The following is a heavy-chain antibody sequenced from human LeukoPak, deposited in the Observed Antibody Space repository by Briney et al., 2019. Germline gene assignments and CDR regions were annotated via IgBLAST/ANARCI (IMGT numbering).Heavy chain of an antibody. D-gene: IGHD3-22*01. CDR3: AREAYYDCSGSLDF. CDR1: GFTFSTYA. Sequence: GGSLRLSCAASGFTFSTYAMSWGRQAPGKGLEWVSCINGRGVSTYYAESVKGRFTISRGNSKNTLYLQMSSLRADDTAIYYCAREAYYDCSGSLDFWGQGTLVTVSS. V-gene: IGHV3-23*01. J-gene: IGHJ4*02. CDR2: INGRGVST.